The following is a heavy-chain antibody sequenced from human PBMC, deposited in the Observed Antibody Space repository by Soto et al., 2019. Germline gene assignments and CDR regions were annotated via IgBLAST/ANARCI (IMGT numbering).Heavy chain of an antibody. CDR1: GFTFSSYS. CDR3: ARDPNGRQQCYGMDV. J-gene: IGHJ6*02. Sequence: GGSLRLSYAASGFTFSSYSMNWVRQAPGKGLEWVSSISSSSSYIYYADSVKGRFTISRDNAKNSLYLQMNSLRAEDTAVYYCARDPNGRQQCYGMDVWGQGTTVTVSS. CDR2: ISSSSSYI. D-gene: IGHD6-13*01. V-gene: IGHV3-21*01.